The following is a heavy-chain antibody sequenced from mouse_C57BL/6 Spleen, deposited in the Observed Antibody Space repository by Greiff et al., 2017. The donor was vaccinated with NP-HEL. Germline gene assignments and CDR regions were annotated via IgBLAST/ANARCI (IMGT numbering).Heavy chain of an antibody. CDR3: ARLGLYAMDY. CDR1: GFTFSSYT. Sequence: EVQLVESGGGLVKPGGSLKLSCAASGFTFSSYTMSWVRQTPEKRLEWVATISGGGGDTYYPDSVKGRFTISRDNAKNTLFLQMTSLRSEDTAMYYCARLGLYAMDYWGQGTSVTVSS. V-gene: IGHV5-9*04. J-gene: IGHJ4*01. D-gene: IGHD4-1*01. CDR2: ISGGGGDT.